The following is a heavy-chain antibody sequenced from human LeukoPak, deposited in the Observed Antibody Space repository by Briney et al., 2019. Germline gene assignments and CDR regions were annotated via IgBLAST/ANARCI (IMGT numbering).Heavy chain of an antibody. J-gene: IGHJ3*02. CDR1: GYSISSGYY. CDR2: VYHSGTT. D-gene: IGHD2-21*01. CDR3: ARPVGDNNLNWDAFDI. Sequence: KPSETLSLTCAVSGYSISSGYYWGWIRQAPGKGLEWIGSVYHSGTTYYNPSLKSRATISVDTSKNQFSLKLSSVTAADTAVYHCARPVGDNNLNWDAFDIWGQGTMVTVSS. V-gene: IGHV4-38-2*01.